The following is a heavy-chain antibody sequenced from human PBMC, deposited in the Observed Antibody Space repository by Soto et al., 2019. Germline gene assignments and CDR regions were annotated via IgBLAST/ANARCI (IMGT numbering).Heavy chain of an antibody. CDR2: IYWNDDK. CDR1: GFSLSTSGVG. CDR3: AHRPLKGYYDSSSYLDAFDI. J-gene: IGHJ3*02. V-gene: IGHV2-5*01. Sequence: SGPTLVNPTQPLTLTCTFSGFSLSTSGVGVGWIRQPPGKALEWLALIYWNDDKRYSPSLKSRLTITKDTSKNQEVVTMTNMDPVDTATYYCAHRPLKGYYDSSSYLDAFDIWGQGTMVTVSS. D-gene: IGHD3-22*01.